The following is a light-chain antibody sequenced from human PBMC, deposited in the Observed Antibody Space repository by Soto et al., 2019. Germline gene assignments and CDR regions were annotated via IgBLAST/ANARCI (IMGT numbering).Light chain of an antibody. CDR3: GADHGSGSNFVAV. V-gene: IGLV9-49*01. CDR1: SGYSNYK. Sequence: QAVVTQPPSASASLGASVTLTCTLSSGYSNYKVDWYQQRPGKGPRFVMRVGTGGIVGSKGDGIPDRFSVLGSGLNRYLTIKIIQEEDESDYHCGADHGSGSNFVAVFGGGTKLTVL. J-gene: IGLJ2*01. CDR2: VGTGGIVG.